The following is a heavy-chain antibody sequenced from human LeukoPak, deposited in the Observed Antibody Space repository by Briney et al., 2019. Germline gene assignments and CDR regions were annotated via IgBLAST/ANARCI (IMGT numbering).Heavy chain of an antibody. J-gene: IGHJ4*02. CDR1: GDSVSSNSAA. D-gene: IGHD3-10*01. V-gene: IGHV6-1*01. Sequence: SQTLSLTCAISGDSVSSNSAAWNWIRQSPSRGLEWLGRTYYRSKWYNDYAVSVKSRITINPDTSKNQFSLQLNSVTPEDTAVYYCASSITMVRGVIGYYFDYWGQGTLVTVSS. CDR3: ASSITMVRGVIGYYFDY. CDR2: TYYRSKWYN.